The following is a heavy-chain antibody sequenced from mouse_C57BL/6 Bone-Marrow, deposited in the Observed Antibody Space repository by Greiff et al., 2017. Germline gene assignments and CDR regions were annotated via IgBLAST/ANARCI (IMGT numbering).Heavy chain of an antibody. CDR3: ARSGYSNFHY. Sequence: VQVVESGAELVRPGASVKLSCKASGYPFTDYYINWVKQRPGQGLEWIARIYPGSGNTYYNEKFKGKATLTAEKSSSTAYMQLSSLTSEDSAVYFCARSGYSNFHYWGQGTTLTVSS. CDR1: GYPFTDYY. D-gene: IGHD2-5*01. CDR2: IYPGSGNT. V-gene: IGHV1-76*01. J-gene: IGHJ2*01.